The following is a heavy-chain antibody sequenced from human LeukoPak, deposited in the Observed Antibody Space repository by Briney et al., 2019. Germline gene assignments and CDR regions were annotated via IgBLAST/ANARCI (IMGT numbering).Heavy chain of an antibody. CDR1: GGSISSSSYY. CDR3: TRHQWWLAPRNFDY. Sequence: PSETLSLTCTVSGGSISSSSYYWGWIRQPPGKGLEWIGSIYHSGSTYYNPSLKSRVTISVDTSKSQFSLKLSSVTAADMAVYYCTRHQWWLAPRNFDYWGQGTLVTVSS. CDR2: IYHSGST. J-gene: IGHJ4*02. D-gene: IGHD2-8*01. V-gene: IGHV4-39*01.